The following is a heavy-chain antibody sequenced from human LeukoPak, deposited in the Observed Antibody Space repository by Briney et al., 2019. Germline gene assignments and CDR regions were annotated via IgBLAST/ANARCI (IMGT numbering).Heavy chain of an antibody. V-gene: IGHV1-2*02. CDR3: ARDQSWEFDY. CDR2: INPKGGGT. Sequence: ASVKVSCKTSGYTFSDYYMHWVRQAPGQGLEWMGWINPKGGGTTYAQKFRGRLSVTRDMSSSTLFMELRGLTSDDTAVYYCARDQSWEFDYWGLGTLVTVSS. J-gene: IGHJ4*02. D-gene: IGHD6-13*01. CDR1: GYTFSDYY.